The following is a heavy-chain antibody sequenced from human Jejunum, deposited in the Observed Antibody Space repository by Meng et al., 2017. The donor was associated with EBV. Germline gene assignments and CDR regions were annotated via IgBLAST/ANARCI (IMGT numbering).Heavy chain of an antibody. CDR2: ISAGGDNT. J-gene: IGHJ4*02. V-gene: IGHV1-3*01. CDR3: AINGVMASILGVKSLDY. CDR1: GYTFTDYD. D-gene: IGHD5-24*01. Sequence: QVQLVQSGAEVKKPGASVKVSCKTSGYTFTDYDINWVRQAPGQRLEWMGWISAGGDNTKYSQNFQGRVTMTEDTSTDTAYMELTSLRSEDTAVYYCAINGVMASILGVKSLDYWGQGTLVTVSS.